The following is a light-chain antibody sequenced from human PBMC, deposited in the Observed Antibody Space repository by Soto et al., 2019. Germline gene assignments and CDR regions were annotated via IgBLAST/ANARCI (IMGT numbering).Light chain of an antibody. CDR1: QSISSW. V-gene: IGKV1-5*03. CDR3: QQCYTFWT. Sequence: DIQMTQSPSTLSASVGDRVTITCRASQSISSWLAWYQQKPGKAPKLLIYKASSLESGVPSRFSGSGSGTEFTLTISSLQPDDFATYYCQQCYTFWTFGQRTKVEIK. CDR2: KAS. J-gene: IGKJ1*01.